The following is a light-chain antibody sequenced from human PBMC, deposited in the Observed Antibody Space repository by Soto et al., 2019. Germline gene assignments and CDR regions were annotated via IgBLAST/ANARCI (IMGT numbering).Light chain of an antibody. CDR2: DVS. J-gene: IGLJ1*01. Sequence: QSALTQPASVSGSPGQSINISCTGTSSDVGGYNYVSWYQQHPGKAPKLMIYDVSNRPSGVSNRFSGSKSGNTASLTISGLQAEDEADYYCSSYTSSSTLDVFGTGTKLTVL. V-gene: IGLV2-14*01. CDR3: SSYTSSSTLDV. CDR1: SSDVGGYNY.